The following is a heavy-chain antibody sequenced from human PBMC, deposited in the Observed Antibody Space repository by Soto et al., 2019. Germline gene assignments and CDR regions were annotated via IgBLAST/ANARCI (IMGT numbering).Heavy chain of an antibody. CDR2: IYPGDSDT. J-gene: IGHJ6*02. D-gene: IGHD4-17*01. CDR1: GYSFTSYW. V-gene: IGHV5-51*01. CDR3: ARLGTVTTIRLYYYYGMDV. Sequence: GESLKISCKGSGYSFTSYWIGWVRQMPGKGLEWMGIIYPGDSDTRYSPSFQGQVTISADKSISTAYLQWSSLKASDTAMYYCARLGTVTTIRLYYYYGMDVWGQGTTVTVSS.